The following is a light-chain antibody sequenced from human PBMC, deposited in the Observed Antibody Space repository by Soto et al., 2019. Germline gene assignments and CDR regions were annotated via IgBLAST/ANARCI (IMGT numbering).Light chain of an antibody. CDR2: GPS. Sequence: EIVLTHSPGTLSLSPGNSATLSCSANQNVVSRYFAWYQQKPGQAPRLLIYGPSNRATGIPDRFSGSGSGTDFSLTISSLEPGDLAVYYCQQYGSSPRTFGQGTKVEIK. V-gene: IGKV3-20*01. J-gene: IGKJ1*01. CDR1: QNVVSRY. CDR3: QQYGSSPRT.